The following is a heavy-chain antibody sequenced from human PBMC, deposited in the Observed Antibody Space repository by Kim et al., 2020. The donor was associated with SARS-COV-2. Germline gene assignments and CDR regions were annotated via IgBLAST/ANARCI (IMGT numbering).Heavy chain of an antibody. D-gene: IGHD3-10*01. CDR1: GFTFSSYG. Sequence: GGSLRLSCAASGFTFSSYGMHWVRQAPGKGLEWVAVIWYDGSNKYYADSVKGRFTISRDNSKNTLYLQMNSLRAEDTAVYYCAREGITMPHYGMDVWGQGTTVTVSS. CDR3: AREGITMPHYGMDV. CDR2: IWYDGSNK. J-gene: IGHJ6*02. V-gene: IGHV3-33*01.